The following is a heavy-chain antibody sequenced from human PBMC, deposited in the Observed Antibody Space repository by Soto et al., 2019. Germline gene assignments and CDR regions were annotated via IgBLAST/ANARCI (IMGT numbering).Heavy chain of an antibody. D-gene: IGHD6-13*01. CDR3: AKDQGIAASHGID. Sequence: ESGGGVVQPGTSLRLSCAASGFTFNNYGMHWVRQAPGTGLEWVAAISSHGSDKYYADSVKGRLTISRDNSKNTLYLQMHSLRAEDTAAYYCAKDQGIAASHGIDWGQGTMVTVSS. V-gene: IGHV3-30*18. J-gene: IGHJ3*01. CDR2: ISSHGSDK. CDR1: GFTFNNYG.